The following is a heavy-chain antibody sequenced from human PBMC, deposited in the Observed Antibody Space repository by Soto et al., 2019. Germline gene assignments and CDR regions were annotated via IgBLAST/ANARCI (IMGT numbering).Heavy chain of an antibody. J-gene: IGHJ6*02. Sequence: SVKVSCKASGGTFSSYAISWVRQAPGQGLEWMGGIIPIFGTANYAQKFQGRVTITADESTSTAYMELSSLRSEDTAVYYCARGFKNSSSSSYYYYYGMDVWGQGTTVTVSS. D-gene: IGHD6-6*01. CDR1: GGTFSSYA. CDR3: ARGFKNSSSSSYYYYYGMDV. V-gene: IGHV1-69*13. CDR2: IIPIFGTA.